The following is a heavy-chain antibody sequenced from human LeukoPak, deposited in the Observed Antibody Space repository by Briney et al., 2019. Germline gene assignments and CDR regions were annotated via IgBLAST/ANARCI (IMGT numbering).Heavy chain of an antibody. V-gene: IGHV1-18*01. CDR3: ARGMGGMADYYFDY. CDR1: GYTFTSYG. D-gene: IGHD3-16*01. Sequence: VASVKVSCKASGYTFTSYGISWVRQAPGQGLEWMGWISAYNGNTNYAQKLQGRVTMTTDTSTSTAYMGLRSLRSDDTAVYYCARGMGGMADYYFDYWGQGTLVTVSS. J-gene: IGHJ4*02. CDR2: ISAYNGNT.